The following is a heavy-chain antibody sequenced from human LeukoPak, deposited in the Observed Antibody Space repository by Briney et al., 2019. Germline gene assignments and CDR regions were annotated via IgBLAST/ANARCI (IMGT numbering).Heavy chain of an antibody. CDR1: GGSISGYY. CDR2: IYTSGSA. CDR3: ARGLEYSSGWGILDY. Sequence: PSETLSLTCTVPGGSISGYYWSWIRQPAGKGLEWIGHIYTSGSANYNPSLKSRVTMSVDTSKNQFSLKLSSVTAADTAVYYCARGLEYSSGWGILDYWGQGTLVTVSS. J-gene: IGHJ4*02. V-gene: IGHV4-4*07. D-gene: IGHD6-19*01.